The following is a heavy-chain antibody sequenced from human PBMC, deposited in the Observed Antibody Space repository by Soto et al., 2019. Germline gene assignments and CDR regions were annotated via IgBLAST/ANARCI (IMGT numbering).Heavy chain of an antibody. V-gene: IGHV3-66*04. J-gene: IGHJ4*02. CDR2: ISIGGST. CDR3: ARPTQPGIAVN. CDR1: GFTFRNYN. D-gene: IGHD6-19*01. Sequence: PGGSLRLSCAASGFTFRNYNMNWVRQAPGKGLEWVSHISIGGSTYYADSVKGRFTISRDNSKNTLYLQMNSLRAEDTAVYYCARPTQPGIAVNWGQGTLVTVSS.